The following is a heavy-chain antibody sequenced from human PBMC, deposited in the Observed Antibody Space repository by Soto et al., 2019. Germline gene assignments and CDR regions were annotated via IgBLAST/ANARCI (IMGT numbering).Heavy chain of an antibody. D-gene: IGHD6-13*01. CDR2: ISGSGGST. CDR1: GFTFSSYA. Sequence: PGGSLRLSCAASGFTFSSYAMSWVRQAPGKGLEWVSAISGSGGSTYYADSVKGRFTISRDNSKNTLYLQMNSLRAEDTAVYYCASFSGDPYLDQYSSSWYVDFDIWGPGLMVNVSS. J-gene: IGHJ3*02. V-gene: IGHV3-23*01. CDR3: ASFSGDPYLDQYSSSWYVDFDI.